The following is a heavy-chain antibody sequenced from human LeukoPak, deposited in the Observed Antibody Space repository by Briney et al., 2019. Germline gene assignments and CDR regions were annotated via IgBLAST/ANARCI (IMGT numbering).Heavy chain of an antibody. CDR3: ARGWDTAMAPRRDY. D-gene: IGHD5-18*01. Sequence: SETLSLTCTVSGGSISSGGYYWSWIRQHPGKSLEWIGYIYYSGSTYYNPSLKSRVTISVDTSKNQFSLKLSSVTAADTAVYYCARGWDTAMAPRRDYWGQGTLVTVSS. CDR2: IYYSGST. V-gene: IGHV4-31*03. CDR1: GGSISSGGYY. J-gene: IGHJ4*02.